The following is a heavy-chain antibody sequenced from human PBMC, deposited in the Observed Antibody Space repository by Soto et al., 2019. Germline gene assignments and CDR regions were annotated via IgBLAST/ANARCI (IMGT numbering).Heavy chain of an antibody. CDR2: ISYDGSNK. CDR1: GFTFSSYG. V-gene: IGHV3-30*18. CDR3: AKATSSGYDLGY. Sequence: QVQLVESGGGVVQPGRSLRLSCAASGFTFSSYGMHWVRQAPGKGLEWVAVISYDGSNKYYADSVKCRFTISRDNSKNTLYLQRNSLRAEDTAVYYCAKATSSGYDLGYWGQGTLVTVSS. J-gene: IGHJ4*02. D-gene: IGHD5-12*01.